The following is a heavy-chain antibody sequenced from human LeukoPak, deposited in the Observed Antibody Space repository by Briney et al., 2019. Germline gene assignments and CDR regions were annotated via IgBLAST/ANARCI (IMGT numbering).Heavy chain of an antibody. D-gene: IGHD3-3*01. J-gene: IGHJ4*02. CDR2: INAGNGNT. V-gene: IGHV1-3*01. Sequence: ASVKVYCKASGYTFTNHAMQWVRQAPGQRLEWMGWINAGNGNTKYSQNFQGRFIITRDTSAGTVYMDLSSLRSEDTAVYYCARGFWNRGTWGPYYFDYWGQGTLVTVSS. CDR3: ARGFWNRGTWGPYYFDY. CDR1: GYTFTNHA.